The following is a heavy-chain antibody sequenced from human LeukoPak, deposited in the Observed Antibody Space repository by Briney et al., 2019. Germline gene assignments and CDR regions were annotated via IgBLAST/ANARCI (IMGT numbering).Heavy chain of an antibody. J-gene: IGHJ4*02. CDR1: GFTFSSYA. Sequence: GGSLRLSCAASGFTFSSYAIHWVRQAPGKGLEWVAIISSDGSNEFYADSVKGRFTISRDNSKNTLYLQMSSFRTEDTAVYYCSRSSSTLWWTFDYWGQGTLVTVSS. CDR3: SRSSSTLWWTFDY. V-gene: IGHV3-30-3*01. CDR2: ISSDGSNE. D-gene: IGHD2-21*01.